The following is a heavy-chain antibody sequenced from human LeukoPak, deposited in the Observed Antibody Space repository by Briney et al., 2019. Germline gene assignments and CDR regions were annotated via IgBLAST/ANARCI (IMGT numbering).Heavy chain of an antibody. J-gene: IGHJ4*02. CDR2: IYYSGST. CDR3: ARGSDFGDF. D-gene: IGHD4-17*01. Sequence: SETLSLTCTVSRASVTTYYWSWIRQPPGKGLEWIGYIYYSGSTSYNPSLKGRVTMSVDTSKNQFSLRLSSVTAADTAVHYCARGSDFGDFWGQGTLVTVSS. CDR1: RASVTTYY. V-gene: IGHV4-59*02.